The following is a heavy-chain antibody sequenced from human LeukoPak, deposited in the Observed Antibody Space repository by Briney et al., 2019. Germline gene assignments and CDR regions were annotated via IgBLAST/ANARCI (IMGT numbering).Heavy chain of an antibody. CDR3: ARESRLYYGSGSYWIDY. J-gene: IGHJ4*02. CDR1: GGSFSGYY. CDR2: INHSGST. V-gene: IGHV4-34*01. D-gene: IGHD3-10*01. Sequence: SETLSLTCAVYGGSFSGYYWSWIRQPPGKGLEWIGEINHSGSTNYNPSLKSRVTISVDTSKNQFSLKLSSVTAADTAVYYCARESRLYYGSGSYWIDYWGQGTLVTVSS.